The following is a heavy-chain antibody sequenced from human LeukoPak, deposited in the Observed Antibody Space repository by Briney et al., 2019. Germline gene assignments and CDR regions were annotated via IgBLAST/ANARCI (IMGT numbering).Heavy chain of an antibody. CDR1: GYTFTSYY. CDR3: AKGGQWLRSYYYYMDV. Sequence: ASVKVSCKASGYTFTSYYMHWVRQAPGQGLEWMGIINPSGGSTSYAQKFQGRVTITADESTSTAYMELSSLRSEDTAMYYCAKGGQWLRSYYYYMDVWGKGTTVTISS. D-gene: IGHD6-19*01. V-gene: IGHV1-46*01. CDR2: INPSGGST. J-gene: IGHJ6*03.